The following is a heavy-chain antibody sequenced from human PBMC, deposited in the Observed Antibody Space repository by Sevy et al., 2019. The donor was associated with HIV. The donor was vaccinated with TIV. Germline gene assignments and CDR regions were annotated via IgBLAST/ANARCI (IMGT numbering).Heavy chain of an antibody. Sequence: GGSLRLSCAASGFTFSSYAMHWVRQAPGKGLEWVAVISYDGSNKYYADSVKGRFTISRDNSKNTLYLQMNSLITEDTAVYYCARDQYDILTGYYSWVGNYYYYGMDVWGQGTTVTVSS. J-gene: IGHJ6*02. V-gene: IGHV3-30*04. CDR2: ISYDGSNK. CDR3: ARDQYDILTGYYSWVGNYYYYGMDV. CDR1: GFTFSSYA. D-gene: IGHD3-9*01.